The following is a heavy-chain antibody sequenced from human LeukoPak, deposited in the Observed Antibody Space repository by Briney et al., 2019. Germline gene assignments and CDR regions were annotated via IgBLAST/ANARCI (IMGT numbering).Heavy chain of an antibody. CDR2: INHDGSDT. V-gene: IGHV3-74*01. CDR1: GFTFKLYW. CDR3: ARVMRMEYFDY. D-gene: IGHD3-16*01. Sequence: GGSLRLSCAASGFTFKLYWMHWVRQVPGRGPVWVSRINHDGSDTIYADSVRGRFTISRDDAKNTLYLQMNSLRAEDTAVYYCARVMRMEYFDYWGQGTLVTVSS. J-gene: IGHJ4*02.